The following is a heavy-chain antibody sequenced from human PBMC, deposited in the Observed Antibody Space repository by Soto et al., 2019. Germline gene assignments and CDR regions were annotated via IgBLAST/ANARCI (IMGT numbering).Heavy chain of an antibody. CDR1: GFSFGDFA. Sequence: GGSLRLSCITSGFSFGDFAMIWFRQAPGKGLECVGFITSKKYGATPQYAASVRGRFSISRDDSRGVAYLQMNDLKADATAVYYCSRIPFARYSDYDFPFDVWGRGNSVSVS. V-gene: IGHV3-49*03. J-gene: IGHJ6*01. CDR2: ITSKKYGATP. CDR3: SRIPFARYSDYDFPFDV. D-gene: IGHD5-18*01.